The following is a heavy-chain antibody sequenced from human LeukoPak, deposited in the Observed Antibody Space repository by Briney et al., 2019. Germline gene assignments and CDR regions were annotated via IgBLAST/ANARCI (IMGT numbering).Heavy chain of an antibody. J-gene: IGHJ4*02. D-gene: IGHD3-3*02. CDR1: GYSISSGYY. V-gene: IGHV4-38-2*02. CDR3: ARDSKTPFDY. Sequence: SETLSLTCNVSGYSISSGYYWGWIRQPPGKGLEWIGTIYHSGSTYYNPSLKSRVTISVDTSKNQFSLKLSSVTAADTAVYYCARDSKTPFDYWGQGTLVTVSS. CDR2: IYHSGST.